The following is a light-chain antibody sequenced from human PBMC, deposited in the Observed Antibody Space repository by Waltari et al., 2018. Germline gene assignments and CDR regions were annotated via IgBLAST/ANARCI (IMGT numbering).Light chain of an antibody. CDR1: KLGDKF. J-gene: IGLJ2*01. V-gene: IGLV3-1*01. Sequence: SYDLTQPPSVSASPGQTASIACFGDKLGDKFVSWYQQKPGQSPVPAIYQDTKRPSVIPGRFSASNSGNTATLTVSETQAVDEASYYCQTWDSNTVVFGGGTTLTVL. CDR2: QDT. CDR3: QTWDSNTVV.